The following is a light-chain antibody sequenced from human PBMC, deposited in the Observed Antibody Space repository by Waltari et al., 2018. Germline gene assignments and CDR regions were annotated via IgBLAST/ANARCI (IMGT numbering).Light chain of an antibody. CDR3: QQYNIYSPQA. CDR2: DAS. J-gene: IGKJ1*01. V-gene: IGKV1-5*01. CDR1: QTIDNY. Sequence: DIQMTQSPSTLSASVGDRVTITCRAGQTIDNYLAWYQQKPGEAPKVMIYDASTLETGVPSRFSGSGFGTDFSLTISSLQPDDFATYWCQQYNIYSPQAFGQGTKVEVK.